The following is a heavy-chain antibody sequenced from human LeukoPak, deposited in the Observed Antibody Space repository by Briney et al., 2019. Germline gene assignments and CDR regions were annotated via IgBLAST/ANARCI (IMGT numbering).Heavy chain of an antibody. D-gene: IGHD1-26*01. Sequence: ASVKVSCKVSGYTLTSYYMHWVRQAPGQELEWMGIINPSGGSTSSAQKFQGRVTMTRDTSTSTVYMELSSLRSEDTAVYYCAREWVSGYYYGMDVWGQGTTVTVSS. V-gene: IGHV1-46*01. CDR3: AREWVSGYYYGMDV. CDR1: GYTLTSYY. CDR2: INPSGGST. J-gene: IGHJ6*02.